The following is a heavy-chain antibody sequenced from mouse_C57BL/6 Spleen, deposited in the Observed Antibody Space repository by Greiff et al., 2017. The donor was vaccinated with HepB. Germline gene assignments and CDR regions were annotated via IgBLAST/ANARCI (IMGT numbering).Heavy chain of an antibody. CDR3: ARGGGYGGAWFAY. CDR2: ISSGGSYT. V-gene: IGHV5-6*01. Sequence: EVQLQESGGDLVKPGGSLKLSCAASGFTFSSYGMSWVRQTPDKRLEWVATISSGGSYTYYPDSVKGRFTISRDNAKNTLYLQMSSLKSEDTAMYYCARGGGYGGAWFAYWGQGTLVTVSA. CDR1: GFTFSSYG. J-gene: IGHJ3*01. D-gene: IGHD2-2*01.